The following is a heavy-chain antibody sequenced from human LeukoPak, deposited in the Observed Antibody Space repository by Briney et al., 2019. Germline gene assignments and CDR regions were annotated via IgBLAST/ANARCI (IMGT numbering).Heavy chain of an antibody. D-gene: IGHD3-3*01. V-gene: IGHV3-21*01. CDR3: AALSYYDFWSGYYVRDDY. CDR2: ISSSSSYI. CDR1: GFTFSSYS. Sequence: PGGSLRLSRAASGFTFSSYSMNWVRQAPGKGLEWVSSISSSSSYIYYADSVKGRFTIARDNAKNSLYLQMNSLRAEDTAVYYCAALSYYDFWSGYYVRDDYWGQGTLVTVSS. J-gene: IGHJ4*02.